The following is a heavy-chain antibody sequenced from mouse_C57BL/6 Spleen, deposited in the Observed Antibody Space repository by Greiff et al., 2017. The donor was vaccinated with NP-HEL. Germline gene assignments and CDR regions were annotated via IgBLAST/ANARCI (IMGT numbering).Heavy chain of an antibody. J-gene: IGHJ2*01. CDR2: ISDGGSYT. V-gene: IGHV5-4*03. CDR1: GFTFSSYA. D-gene: IGHD3-3*01. Sequence: EVMLVESGGGLVKPGGSLKLSCAASGFTFSSYAMSWVRQTPEKRLEWVATISDGGSYTYYPDNVKGRFTISRDNAKTNLYLQMSHLKSEDTAMYYCAAGRNFDYWGQGTTLTVSS. CDR3: AAGRNFDY.